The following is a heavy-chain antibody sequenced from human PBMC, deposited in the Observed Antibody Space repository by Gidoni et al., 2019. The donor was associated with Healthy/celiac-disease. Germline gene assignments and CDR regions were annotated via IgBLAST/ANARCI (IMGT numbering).Heavy chain of an antibody. V-gene: IGHV3-30*18. D-gene: IGHD4-17*01. CDR3: AKNEDHGGNGDAFDI. CDR1: GFTFSSYG. J-gene: IGHJ3*02. CDR2: ISDDGSNK. Sequence: QVQLVESGGGVVQPGRSLRLSCAASGFTFSSYGMHWVRQAPGKGLEWVAVISDDGSNKYYADSVKGRFTISRDNSKNTLYLQMNSLRAEDTAVYYCAKNEDHGGNGDAFDIWGQGTMVTVSS.